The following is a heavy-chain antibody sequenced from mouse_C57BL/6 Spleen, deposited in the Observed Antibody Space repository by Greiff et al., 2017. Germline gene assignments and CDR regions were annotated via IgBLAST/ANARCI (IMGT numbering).Heavy chain of an antibody. V-gene: IGHV1-39*01. J-gene: IGHJ2*01. CDR3: ARKGTITTVVEYYFDY. CDR1: GYSFTDYN. Sequence: VQLQQSGPELVKPGASVKISCKASGYSFTDYNMNWVKQSNGKSLEWIGEINPNYGTTRYNQKFKGKATLTVDQSSSTAYMQLNSRTSDDSSVYYGARKGTITTVVEYYFDYWGQGTTLTVCS. CDR2: INPNYGTT. D-gene: IGHD1-1*01.